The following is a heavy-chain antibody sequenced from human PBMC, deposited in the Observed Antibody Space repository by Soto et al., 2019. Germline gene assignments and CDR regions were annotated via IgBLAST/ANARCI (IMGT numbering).Heavy chain of an antibody. CDR3: ARGLVVRPIYGMDV. CDR1: GFTFSSYA. CDR2: ISYDEINK. Sequence: QVQLVESGRGVVQPGRSLRLSCAVSGFTFSSYAMHWVRQAPGKGLEWVAVISYDEINKYYADSVKGRFTISRDNSKNMLYLEMNNLRDDDTAVYYCARGLVVRPIYGMDVWGHGTTVTVSS. J-gene: IGHJ6*02. V-gene: IGHV3-30-3*01. D-gene: IGHD2-15*01.